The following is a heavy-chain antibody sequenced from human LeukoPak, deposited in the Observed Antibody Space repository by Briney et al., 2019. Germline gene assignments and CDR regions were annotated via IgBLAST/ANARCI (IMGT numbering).Heavy chain of an antibody. Sequence: SVKVSCKASGGTFSSYAISWVRQAPGQGLEWMGGIIPIFGTANYAQKFQGRVTITTDESTSTAYMELSSLRSKDTAVYYCAKDAYSSGWLHYFDYWGQGTLVTVSS. V-gene: IGHV1-69*05. CDR2: IIPIFGTA. D-gene: IGHD6-19*01. CDR3: AKDAYSSGWLHYFDY. CDR1: GGTFSSYA. J-gene: IGHJ4*02.